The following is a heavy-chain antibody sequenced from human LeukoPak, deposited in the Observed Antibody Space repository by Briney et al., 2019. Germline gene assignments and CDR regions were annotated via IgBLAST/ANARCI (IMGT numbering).Heavy chain of an antibody. J-gene: IGHJ6*02. CDR2: ISGSGGST. Sequence: GGSLRLSCAASGFTFSSYAMSWVRQAPGKGLEWVSAISGSGGSTYYADSVKGRFTISRGNSKNTLYLQMNSLRAEDTAVYYCASELLWFNYYYYGMDVWGQGTTVTVSS. D-gene: IGHD2/OR15-2a*01. V-gene: IGHV3-23*01. CDR3: ASELLWFNYYYYGMDV. CDR1: GFTFSSYA.